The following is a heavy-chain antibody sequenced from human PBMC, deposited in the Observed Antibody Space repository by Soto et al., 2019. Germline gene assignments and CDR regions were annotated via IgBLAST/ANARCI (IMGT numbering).Heavy chain of an antibody. D-gene: IGHD2-2*01. CDR1: GFTFSSYS. Sequence: GGSLRLSCAASGFTFSSYSMSWVRQAPGKGLEWVSSISSSSSYIYYADSVKGRFTISRDNAKNSLFLQMNSLRAEDTAVYYCASPLHCSSTTCRDYWGQGTLVTVSS. V-gene: IGHV3-21*01. J-gene: IGHJ4*02. CDR3: ASPLHCSSTTCRDY. CDR2: ISSSSSYI.